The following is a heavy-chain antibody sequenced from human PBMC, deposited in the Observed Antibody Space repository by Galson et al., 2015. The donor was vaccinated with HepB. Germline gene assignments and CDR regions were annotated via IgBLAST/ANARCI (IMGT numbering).Heavy chain of an antibody. V-gene: IGHV3-30*04. CDR3: ARDRIVGATLRGQADAFDI. CDR1: GFTFSSYA. CDR2: ISYDGSNK. Sequence: SLRLSCAASGFTFSSYAMHWVRQAPGKGLEWVAVISYDGSNKYYADSVKGRFTISRDNSKNTLYLQMNSLRAEDTAVYYCARDRIVGATLRGQADAFDIWGQGTMVTVSS. D-gene: IGHD1-26*01. J-gene: IGHJ3*02.